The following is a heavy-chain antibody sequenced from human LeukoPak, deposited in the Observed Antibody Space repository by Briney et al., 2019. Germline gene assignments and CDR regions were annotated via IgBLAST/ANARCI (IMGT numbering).Heavy chain of an antibody. V-gene: IGHV1-58*01. J-gene: IGHJ6*03. D-gene: IGHD2-15*01. CDR1: GFTFTSSA. CDR3: AAKSRDCSGGSCYSGFDYYYYYYMDV. CDR2: IVVGSGNT. Sequence: GASVKVSCKASGFTFTSSAVQWVRQARGQRLEWIGWIVVGSGNTNYAQKFQERVTITRDMSTSTAYMELSSLRSEDTAVYYCAAKSRDCSGGSCYSGFDYYYYYYMDVWGKGTTVTVSS.